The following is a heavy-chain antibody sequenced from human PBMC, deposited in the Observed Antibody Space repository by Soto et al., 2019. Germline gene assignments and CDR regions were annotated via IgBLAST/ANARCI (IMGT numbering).Heavy chain of an antibody. CDR1: GFTVSSNY. D-gene: IGHD2-21*02. Sequence: EVQLVESGGGLVQPGGSLRLSCAASGFTVSSNYMSWVRQAPGKGLEWVSVIYSGGSTYYADSVKGRFTISRDNSENTLDRQMNSLSAEDTAVYYCARVTPDCIFDYWGQGTLVTVSS. CDR2: IYSGGST. CDR3: ARVTPDCIFDY. J-gene: IGHJ4*02. V-gene: IGHV3-66*01.